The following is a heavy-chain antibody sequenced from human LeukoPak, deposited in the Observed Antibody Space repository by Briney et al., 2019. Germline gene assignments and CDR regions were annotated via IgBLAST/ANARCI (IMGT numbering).Heavy chain of an antibody. D-gene: IGHD3-22*01. V-gene: IGHV3-7*05. CDR2: INQDGSVK. CDR1: GFTFSSYW. CDR3: ARGLGTMIVVANLDY. J-gene: IGHJ4*02. Sequence: GGSLRLSCAASGFTFSSYWMSWVRQAPGKGLEWVANINQDGSVKSYVDSVEGRFTISRDNAKKSLYLQMSSLRAEDTAVYYCARGLGTMIVVANLDYWGQGTLVTVSS.